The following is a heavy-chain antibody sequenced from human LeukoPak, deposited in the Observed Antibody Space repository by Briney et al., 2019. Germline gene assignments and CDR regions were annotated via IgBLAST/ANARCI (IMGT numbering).Heavy chain of an antibody. J-gene: IGHJ6*02. Sequence: SETLSLTCTVSGGSISSSSYYWGWIRQPPGKGLEWIGSIYYSGSTYYNPSLKSRVTISVDTSKNQFSLQLNSVTPEDTAVYYCARDLVETEMATIWPYYYYGMDVWGQGTTVTVSS. CDR1: GGSISSSSYY. CDR3: ARDLVETEMATIWPYYYYGMDV. CDR2: IYYSGST. V-gene: IGHV4-39*02. D-gene: IGHD5-24*01.